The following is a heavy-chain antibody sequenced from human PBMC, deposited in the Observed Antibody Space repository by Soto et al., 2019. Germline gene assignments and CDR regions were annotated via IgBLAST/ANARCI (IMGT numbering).Heavy chain of an antibody. D-gene: IGHD3-22*01. CDR1: GFTFNTYC. CDR3: ATGGSGYFTY. J-gene: IGHJ4*02. CDR2: IKSDGSYT. V-gene: IGHV3-74*01. Sequence: EVQLVESGGGLVQPGGSLRLSCAASGFTFNTYCMQWVRQAPGKGLVWVSRIKSDGSYTNYADSVKGRFTISRDNAKNPLFLQMNRLGAEDTAVYYCATGGSGYFTYWGQGTLVTVSS.